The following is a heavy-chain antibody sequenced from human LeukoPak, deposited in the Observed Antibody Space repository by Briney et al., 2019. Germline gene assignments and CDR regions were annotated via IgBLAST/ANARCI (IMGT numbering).Heavy chain of an antibody. D-gene: IGHD6-13*01. CDR2: INPNSGGT. J-gene: IGHJ4*02. CDR3: ARGEIIAAAGYVC. CDR1: GYTFTSYY. V-gene: IGHV1-2*02. Sequence: ASVKVSCKASGYTFTSYYMHWVRQAPGQGLEWMGWINPNSGGTNYAQKFQGRVTMTRDTSISTAYMELSRLRSDDTAVYYCARGEIIAAAGYVCWGQGTLVTVSS.